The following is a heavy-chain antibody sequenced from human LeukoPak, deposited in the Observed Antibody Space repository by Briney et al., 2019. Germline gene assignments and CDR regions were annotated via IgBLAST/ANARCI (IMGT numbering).Heavy chain of an antibody. CDR3: ARNRGGGSGYSDY. J-gene: IGHJ4*02. D-gene: IGHD3-22*01. Sequence: PGGSLRLSCAASGFTFSNYWMDWVRLAPGKGLEWVAMIKQGGSDKYYVDSVKGRFTVSKDNAENSLYLQMNSLRAEDTAVYYCARNRGGGSGYSDYWGQGTLVTVSS. CDR1: GFTFSNYW. V-gene: IGHV3-7*05. CDR2: IKQGGSDK.